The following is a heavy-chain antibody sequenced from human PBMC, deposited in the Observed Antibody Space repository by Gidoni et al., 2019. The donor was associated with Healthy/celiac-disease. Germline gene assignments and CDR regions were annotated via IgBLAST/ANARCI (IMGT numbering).Heavy chain of an antibody. CDR3: ARDMYGFGETPPSLGY. Sequence: EVQLVESGGGLVKPGGSLRLSCAASGFTFSSYSMNWVRQAPGKGLEWVSSISSSSSYIYYADSVKGRFTISRDNAKNSLYLQMNSLRAEDTAVYYCARDMYGFGETPPSLGYWGQGTLVTVSS. V-gene: IGHV3-21*01. CDR1: GFTFSSYS. D-gene: IGHD3-10*01. CDR2: ISSSSSYI. J-gene: IGHJ4*02.